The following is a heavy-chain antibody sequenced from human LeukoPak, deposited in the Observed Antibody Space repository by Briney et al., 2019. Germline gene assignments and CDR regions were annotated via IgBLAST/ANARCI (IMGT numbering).Heavy chain of an antibody. CDR3: ATTISGSNCDY. CDR1: GFTFSSYS. V-gene: IGHV3-21*01. Sequence: GGSLRLSCAASGFTFSSYSMSWVRQAPGKGLEWVSSISSSSTYIYYADSVKGRFTISRDNAKSSLYLQMNSLRAEDTAVYYCATTISGSNCDYWGQGTLVTVSS. J-gene: IGHJ4*02. CDR2: ISSSSTYI. D-gene: IGHD1-26*01.